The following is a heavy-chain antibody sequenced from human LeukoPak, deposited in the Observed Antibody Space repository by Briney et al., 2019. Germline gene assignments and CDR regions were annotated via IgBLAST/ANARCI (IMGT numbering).Heavy chain of an antibody. V-gene: IGHV5-51*01. CDR2: IYPGDSDT. J-gene: IGHJ2*01. CDR1: GYSFTSYW. D-gene: IGHD3-10*01. Sequence: GESLKISCKGSGYSFTSYWIGWVRQMPGKGLEWMGIIYPGDSDTRYSPSFQGQVTISANKSISTAYLQWSSLKASDTAMYYCARQPRVLYYYGSGSYSDWYFDLWGRGTLVTVSS. CDR3: ARQPRVLYYYGSGSYSDWYFDL.